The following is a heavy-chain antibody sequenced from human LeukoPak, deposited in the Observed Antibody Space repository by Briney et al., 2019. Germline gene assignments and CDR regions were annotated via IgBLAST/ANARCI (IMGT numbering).Heavy chain of an antibody. J-gene: IGHJ4*02. Sequence: SETLSLTCTVSGGSISSRSYYWDWIRQSPGKGLEWIASVYYSGTTYYNPSLEGRLTISVDTSKNQFPVKLSSVAATDTAVYYCARHGAHYYSGSGSYYTTAFDHWGQGTLVTVSS. CDR2: VYYSGTT. CDR1: GGSISSRSYY. V-gene: IGHV4-39*01. D-gene: IGHD3-10*01. CDR3: ARHGAHYYSGSGSYYTTAFDH.